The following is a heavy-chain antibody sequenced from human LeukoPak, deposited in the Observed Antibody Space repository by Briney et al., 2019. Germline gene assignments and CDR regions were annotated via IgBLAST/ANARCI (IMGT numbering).Heavy chain of an antibody. J-gene: IGHJ6*02. CDR3: ARDRAPTRYGMDV. Sequence: PSETLSLTCTVSGGSISSYYWSWIRQPPGKGLEWIGYIYYSGSTNYNPSLKSRVTISVDTSKNQFSLKLSSVTAADTAVYYCARDRAPTRYGMDVWGQGTTVTVSS. CDR2: IYYSGST. CDR1: GGSISSYY. V-gene: IGHV4-59*01. D-gene: IGHD3-10*01.